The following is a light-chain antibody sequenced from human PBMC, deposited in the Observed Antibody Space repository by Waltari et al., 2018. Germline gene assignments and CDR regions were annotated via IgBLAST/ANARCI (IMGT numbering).Light chain of an antibody. V-gene: IGKV2-28*01. Sequence: DIVMTQSPLSLPVTPGEPASIPCRSIPSLLHSNGYNYLDWYLQEPGQSPQLLIYLGSNRASGVPDRFSGSGSGTDFTLKISRVEAEDVGVYYCMQALQTPPYTFGQGTKLEIK. CDR3: MQALQTPPYT. J-gene: IGKJ2*01. CDR2: LGS. CDR1: PSLLHSNGYNY.